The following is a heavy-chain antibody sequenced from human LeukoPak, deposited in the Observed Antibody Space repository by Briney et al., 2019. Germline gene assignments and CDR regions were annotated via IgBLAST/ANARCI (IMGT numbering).Heavy chain of an antibody. J-gene: IGHJ4*02. D-gene: IGHD3-22*01. V-gene: IGHV1-2*04. Sequence: ASVKVSCKASGYTFTGYYMHWVRQAPGQGLEWMGWINPNSGGTNYAQKFQGWVTITRDTSISTAYMELSRLRSDDTAVYYCARATRKYYYDSSGYYGGYYFDYWGQGTLVTVSS. CDR2: INPNSGGT. CDR3: ARATRKYYYDSSGYYGGYYFDY. CDR1: GYTFTGYY.